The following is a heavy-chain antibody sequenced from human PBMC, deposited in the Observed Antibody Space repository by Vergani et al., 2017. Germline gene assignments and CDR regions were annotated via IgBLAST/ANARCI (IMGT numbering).Heavy chain of an antibody. CDR2: IYTSGST. V-gene: IGHV4-4*07. J-gene: IGHJ6*02. D-gene: IGHD2-15*01. Sequence: QVQLQESGPGLVKPSETLSLTCTVSGGSLSSYYWSWIRQPAGKGLEWIGRIYTSGSTNYNPSLKSRVTMSVDTSKNQFSLKLSSVTAADTAGYYCARGPVVVVAEGGSGYYYYGMDVWGQGTTVTVSS. CDR1: GGSLSSYY. CDR3: ARGPVVVVAEGGSGYYYYGMDV.